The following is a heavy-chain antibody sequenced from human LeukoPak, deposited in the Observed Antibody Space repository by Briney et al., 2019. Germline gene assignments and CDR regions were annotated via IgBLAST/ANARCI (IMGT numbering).Heavy chain of an antibody. CDR2: ISSSGSTI. CDR1: GFTFSSYE. Sequence: GGSLRLSCAASGFTFSSYEMNWVRQAPGKGLEWVSYISSSGSTIYYADSVKGRFTISRDNAKNSLYLQMNSLRAEDTAVYYCARGSVYYYDSSGHWGYWGQGTLVTVSS. J-gene: IGHJ4*02. CDR3: ARGSVYYYDSSGHWGY. D-gene: IGHD3-22*01. V-gene: IGHV3-48*03.